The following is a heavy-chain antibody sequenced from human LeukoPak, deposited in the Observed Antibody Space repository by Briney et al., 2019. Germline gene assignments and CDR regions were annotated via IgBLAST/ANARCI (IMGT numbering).Heavy chain of an antibody. J-gene: IGHJ3*02. D-gene: IGHD1-26*01. CDR1: GYNFNNFW. Sequence: GESLKISCKGSGYNFNNFWIGWVRQMPGKGLEWMGLIYPGDSDTRYSPSFQGQVTISVDRSKSTAYVQWNTLKASDTAIYYCARRWVTEGAYDIWGQGTMVTVSS. CDR3: ARRWVTEGAYDI. V-gene: IGHV5-51*01. CDR2: IYPGDSDT.